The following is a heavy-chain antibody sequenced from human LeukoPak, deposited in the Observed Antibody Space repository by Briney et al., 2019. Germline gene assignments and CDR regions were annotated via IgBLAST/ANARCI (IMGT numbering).Heavy chain of an antibody. CDR2: IYTSGGT. Sequence: PSETLSLTCTVSGDSISSYYWSWIRQPPGKGLEWIGYIYTSGGTNYAPSLKGRVTISIDTSKNQFSLKLSSVTAADSAAYYCARLTRLSTSPDRYYLDYWGQGTLVTVSS. D-gene: IGHD6-6*01. V-gene: IGHV4-4*09. CDR3: ARLTRLSTSPDRYYLDY. CDR1: GDSISSYY. J-gene: IGHJ4*02.